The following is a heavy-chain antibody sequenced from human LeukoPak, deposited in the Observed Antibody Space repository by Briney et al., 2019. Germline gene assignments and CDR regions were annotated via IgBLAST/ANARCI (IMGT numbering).Heavy chain of an antibody. CDR3: AKAARLWFGELLTFDY. J-gene: IGHJ4*02. D-gene: IGHD3-10*01. V-gene: IGHV3-23*01. CDR1: GFTFSSYA. CDR2: ISGSGGST. Sequence: GSLRLSCAASGFTFSSYAMSWVRQAPGKGLEWVSAISGSGGSTYYADSVKGRFTISRDNSKNTLYLQMNSLRAEDTAVYYCAKAARLWFGELLTFDYWGQGTLVTVPS.